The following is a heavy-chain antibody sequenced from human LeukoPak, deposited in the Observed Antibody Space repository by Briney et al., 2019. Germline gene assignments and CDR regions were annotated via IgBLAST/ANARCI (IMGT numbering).Heavy chain of an antibody. Sequence: ASVKVSFKASGYIFSGYYMYWVRQAPGQGLEWMGWINPNNGDTNYAQKFQARVTMTRDTSISTAYMQLSRLRSDDTAVYYCARGREDAMRGYSYGDAFDIWGQGTMVTVSS. CDR3: ARGREDAMRGYSYGDAFDI. V-gene: IGHV1-2*02. D-gene: IGHD5-18*01. J-gene: IGHJ3*02. CDR2: INPNNGDT. CDR1: GYIFSGYY.